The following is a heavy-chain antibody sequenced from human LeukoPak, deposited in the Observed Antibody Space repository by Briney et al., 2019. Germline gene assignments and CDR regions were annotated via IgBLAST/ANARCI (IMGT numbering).Heavy chain of an antibody. CDR2: IYYSGNT. V-gene: IGHV4-59*08. J-gene: IGHJ2*01. CDR3: ARSSGGDDWYFDL. D-gene: IGHD2-21*02. CDR1: GGSISTFY. Sequence: SETLSLTCTVSGGSISTFYWNWIRQSPGKGLEWIGFIYYSGNTNYNPSLKSRVTISVDTSKNQFSLRLTSVAAADTAVYYCARSSGGDDWYFDLWGRGTLVTVSS.